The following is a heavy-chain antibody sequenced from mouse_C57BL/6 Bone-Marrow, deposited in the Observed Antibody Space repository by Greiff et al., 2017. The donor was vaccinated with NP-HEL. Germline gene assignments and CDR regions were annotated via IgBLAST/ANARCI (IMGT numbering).Heavy chain of an antibody. J-gene: IGHJ1*03. V-gene: IGHV1-55*01. CDR2: IYPGSGST. CDR1: GYTFTSYW. CDR3: ARTTTVVATRDV. Sequence: VQLQQPGAELVKPGASVKMSCKASGYTFTSYWITWVKQRPGQGLEWIGDIYPGSGSTNYNEKFKSKATLTVDTSSSTAYMQLSSLTSEDSAVYYCARTTTVVATRDVWGTGTTVTVSS. D-gene: IGHD1-1*01.